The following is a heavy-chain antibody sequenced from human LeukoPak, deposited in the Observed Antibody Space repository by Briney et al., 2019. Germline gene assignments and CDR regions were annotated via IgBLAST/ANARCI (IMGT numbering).Heavy chain of an antibody. CDR3: ARDGRIAVAGIGPPFDY. Sequence: GGSLRLSCAASGFTFSSYGMHWVRQAPGKGLEWVAVIWYDGSNKYYADSVKGRFTISRDNSKNTLYLQMNSLRAEDTAVYYCARDGRIAVAGIGPPFDYWGQGTLVTVSS. CDR2: IWYDGSNK. D-gene: IGHD6-19*01. CDR1: GFTFSSYG. V-gene: IGHV3-33*01. J-gene: IGHJ4*02.